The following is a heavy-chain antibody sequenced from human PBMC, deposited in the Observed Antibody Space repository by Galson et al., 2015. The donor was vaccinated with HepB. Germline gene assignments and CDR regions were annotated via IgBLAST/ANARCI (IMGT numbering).Heavy chain of an antibody. CDR2: IWYDGSNK. V-gene: IGHV3-33*01. CDR3: ARESMPSVPAAGFLRGNAFDI. D-gene: IGHD6-13*01. CDR1: GFTFSSYG. Sequence: SLRLSCAASGFTFSSYGMHWVRQAPGKGLEWVAVIWYDGSNKYYADSVKGRFTISRDNSKNTLYLQMNSLRAEDTAVYYCARESMPSVPAAGFLRGNAFDIWGEGTMVTVSS. J-gene: IGHJ3*02.